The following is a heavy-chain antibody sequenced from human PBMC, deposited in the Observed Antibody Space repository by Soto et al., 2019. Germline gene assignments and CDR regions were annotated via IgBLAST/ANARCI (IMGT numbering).Heavy chain of an antibody. CDR2: IFSTDAK. Sequence: QVTLKESGPVLVKPTETLTLTCTVSGFSLTNPRMSVGWIRQPPGKALEWLAHIFSTDAKSYSTSLESRLTISQDTSKSQVVPTMINMDPVDTATYFCAGMTELNGFAPWGQGTLVTVSS. J-gene: IGHJ5*02. CDR1: GFSLTNPRMS. D-gene: IGHD1-26*01. CDR3: AGMTELNGFAP. V-gene: IGHV2-26*01.